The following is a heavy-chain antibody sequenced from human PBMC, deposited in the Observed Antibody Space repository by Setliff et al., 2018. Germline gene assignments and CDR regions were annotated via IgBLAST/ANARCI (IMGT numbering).Heavy chain of an antibody. CDR1: GFSFRNCW. V-gene: IGHV3-7*01. Sequence: GGSLRLSCVATGFSFRNCWASWVRQAQGKGPEWLASINPHGSEKYYADSVKGRFTISRDNAKNSLSLQMNNLRTEDAAVYYCFGAGTCSHWGQGTLVTVSS. CDR2: INPHGSEK. CDR3: FGAGTCSH. J-gene: IGHJ4*02. D-gene: IGHD3-10*01.